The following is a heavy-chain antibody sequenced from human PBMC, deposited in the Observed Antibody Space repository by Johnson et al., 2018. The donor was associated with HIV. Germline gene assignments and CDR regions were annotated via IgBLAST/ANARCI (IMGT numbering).Heavy chain of an antibody. J-gene: IGHJ3*02. CDR1: GFNFDDYA. CDR3: AREGWILDRNDAFDI. CDR2: MSCNSVYM. D-gene: IGHD3/OR15-3a*01. V-gene: IGHV3-9*01. Sequence: VQLVESGGGLVQPGRSLRLSCAASGFNFDDYAMHWVRQAPGKGLEWVSGMSCNSVYMGYADSVKGRFTVSRDNAKKTSYLQMNRLRAEDTAVDYCAREGWILDRNDAFDILGQGTMVTVSS.